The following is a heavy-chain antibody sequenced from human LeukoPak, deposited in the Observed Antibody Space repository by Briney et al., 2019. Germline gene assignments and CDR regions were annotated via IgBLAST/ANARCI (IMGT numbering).Heavy chain of an antibody. J-gene: IGHJ6*02. D-gene: IGHD1-26*01. CDR2: ISGSTTYI. Sequence: GGSLRLYCAASGFTFSSFGMNWVRQAPGKGLEWVSSISGSTTYIYYADSVKGRFTISRDNTKNSLYLQMNSLRAEDTALYYCVRYRDYSYGMDVWGPGTTVTVSS. CDR1: GFTFSSFG. V-gene: IGHV3-21*03. CDR3: VRYRDYSYGMDV.